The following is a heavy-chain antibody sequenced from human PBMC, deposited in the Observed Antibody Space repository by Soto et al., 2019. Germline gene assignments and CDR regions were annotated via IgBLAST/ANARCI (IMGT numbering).Heavy chain of an antibody. D-gene: IGHD4-17*01. Sequence: PSETLSLTCTVSGGSISGYYWSWIRQHPGKGLEWIGYIYYSGSTYYNPSLKSRVTISVDTSKNQFSLKLSSVTAADTAVYYCARSTQSTVTTIDYWGPGILLTVSS. V-gene: IGHV4-31*03. CDR2: IYYSGST. J-gene: IGHJ4*02. CDR1: GGSISGYY. CDR3: ARSTQSTVTTIDY.